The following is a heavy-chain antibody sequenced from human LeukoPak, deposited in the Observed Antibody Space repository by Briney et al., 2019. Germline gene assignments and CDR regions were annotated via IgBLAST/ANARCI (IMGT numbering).Heavy chain of an antibody. CDR2: ISSSSSYI. D-gene: IGHD6-13*01. CDR1: GFTFSSYS. V-gene: IGHV3-21*01. Sequence: KSGGSLRLSCAASGFTFSSYSMNWVRQAPGKGLEWVSSISSSSSYIYYADSVKGRFTISRDNAKNSLYLQMNSLRAEDTAVYYCARDLSLGQQLAEKYFDYWGQGTLVTVSS. J-gene: IGHJ4*02. CDR3: ARDLSLGQQLAEKYFDY.